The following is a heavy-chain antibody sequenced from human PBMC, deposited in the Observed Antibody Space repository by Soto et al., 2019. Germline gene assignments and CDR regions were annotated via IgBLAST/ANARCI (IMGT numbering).Heavy chain of an antibody. CDR3: AKDRSSSSWYYLDY. Sequence: EVQLLESGGGLVQPGGSLRLSCAASGFTFNSYAMSWGRRAPGTGLEWVSGISSSGGSTKYADSVKGRITISRDNSKNTLYLQMNSLRAEDTAVYYCAKDRSSSSWYYLDYWGQGTLVTVSS. CDR2: ISSSGGST. D-gene: IGHD6-13*01. CDR1: GFTFNSYA. J-gene: IGHJ4*02. V-gene: IGHV3-23*01.